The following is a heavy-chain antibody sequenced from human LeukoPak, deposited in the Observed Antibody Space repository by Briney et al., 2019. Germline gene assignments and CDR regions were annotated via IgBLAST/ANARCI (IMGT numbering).Heavy chain of an antibody. CDR1: GFTFSNYA. D-gene: IGHD2-21*01. Sequence: GGSLRLSCAASGFTFSNYAMHWVRQAPGKGLEWVALISFDGNNKFYADSVKGRFTISRDNSRNTLYLQMNSVRAEDTAVYYCARVGVAYFYYFGMDVWGQGTTVTVSS. CDR2: ISFDGNNK. V-gene: IGHV3-30-3*01. J-gene: IGHJ6*02. CDR3: ARVGVAYFYYFGMDV.